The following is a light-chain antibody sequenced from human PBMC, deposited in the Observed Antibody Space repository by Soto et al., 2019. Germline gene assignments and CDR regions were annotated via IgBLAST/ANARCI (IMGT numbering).Light chain of an antibody. V-gene: IGLV2-8*01. Sequence: QSALTQPPSASGYPGQSVTISCTGTSSDVGGYNYVSWYQQHPGKAPKLMIYEVSKRPSGVPDRFSGSKSGNTASLTVSGLHAEDEADYYCSSYAGSNNVVFGGGTKVTVL. CDR2: EVS. J-gene: IGLJ2*01. CDR1: SSDVGGYNY. CDR3: SSYAGSNNVV.